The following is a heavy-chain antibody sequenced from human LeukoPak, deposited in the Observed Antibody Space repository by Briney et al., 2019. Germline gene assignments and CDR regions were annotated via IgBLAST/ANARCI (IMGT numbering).Heavy chain of an antibody. CDR3: ARETAGYSSS. D-gene: IGHD6-13*01. CDR2: MNPNSGNT. J-gene: IGHJ4*02. CDR1: GYTFTSYD. Sequence: RASVKVSCKASGYTFTSYDINWVRQATGQGLEWMGWMNPNSGNTGYAQKLQGRVTMTTDTSTSTAYMELRSLRSDDTAVYYCARETAGYSSSWGQGTLVTVSS. V-gene: IGHV1-8*01.